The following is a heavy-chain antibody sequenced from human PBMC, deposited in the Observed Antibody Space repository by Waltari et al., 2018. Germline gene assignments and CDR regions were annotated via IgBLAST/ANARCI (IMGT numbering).Heavy chain of an antibody. Sequence: QVQLVQSGAEVKKPGASVKVSCKASGYTFTSYDINWGRQATGQGREWMGWMNPNSGNTGYAQKFQGRVTMTRNTSISTAYMGLSSLRSEDTAVYYCAGGRFGVRGVKPYWGQGTLVTVSS. CDR1: GYTFTSYD. J-gene: IGHJ4*02. CDR2: MNPNSGNT. D-gene: IGHD3-10*01. CDR3: AGGRFGVRGVKPY. V-gene: IGHV1-8*01.